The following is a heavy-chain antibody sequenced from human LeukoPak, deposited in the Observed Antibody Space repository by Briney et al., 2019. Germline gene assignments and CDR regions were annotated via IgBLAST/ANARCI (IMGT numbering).Heavy chain of an antibody. CDR2: MNPNSGGT. CDR3: ARDLGPKYYDFSSGYLVY. V-gene: IGHV1-2*02. J-gene: IGHJ4*02. D-gene: IGHD3-3*01. CDR1: GYTFTGYY. Sequence: GASVKVSCKASGYTFTGYYMHWVRQAPGQGLEWMGWMNPNSGGTNYAQKFQGRVTMTRDTSISTAYMELSRLRSDDTAVYYCARDLGPKYYDFSSGYLVYWGQGTLVTVSS.